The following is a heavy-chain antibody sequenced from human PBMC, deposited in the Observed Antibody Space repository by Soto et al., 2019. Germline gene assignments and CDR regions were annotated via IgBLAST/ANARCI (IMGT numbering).Heavy chain of an antibody. V-gene: IGHV4-39*01. J-gene: IGHJ4*02. Sequence: QLQLQESGPGLVKPSGTLSLTCTVSGGSISRSSYYWGWIRQPPGKGLEWIGSIYYSGSTYYNPSHKSRVTISVDTSKNQFSLKLSSVTAADTAVYYCARHDYGGFGLWGQGTLVTVSS. CDR1: GGSISRSSYY. CDR2: IYYSGST. D-gene: IGHD4-17*01. CDR3: ARHDYGGFGL.